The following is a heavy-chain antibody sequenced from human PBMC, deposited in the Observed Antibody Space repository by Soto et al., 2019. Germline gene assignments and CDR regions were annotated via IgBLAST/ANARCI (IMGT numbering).Heavy chain of an antibody. CDR1: GGPIGSGGYS. CDR3: ATQSYSNSGAYYYYAMDV. D-gene: IGHD4-4*01. V-gene: IGHV4-30-2*01. Sequence: PSETLSLTCAVSGGPIGSGGYSWSWIRQPPGKGLEWIGYIYQGGSTYYNPSLKSRVTISVDRSRNQFSLKLSSVTAADTAVYFCATQSYSNSGAYYYYAMDVWGQGTTVTVSS. J-gene: IGHJ6*02. CDR2: IYQGGST.